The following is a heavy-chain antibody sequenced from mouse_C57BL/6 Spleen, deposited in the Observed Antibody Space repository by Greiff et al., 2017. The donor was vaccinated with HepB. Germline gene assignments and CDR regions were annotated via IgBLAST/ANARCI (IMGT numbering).Heavy chain of an antibody. J-gene: IGHJ2*01. CDR2: IDPSDSYT. Sequence: QVQLQQPGAELVMPGASVKLSCKASGYTFTSYWMHWVKQRPGQGLEWIGEIDPSDSYTNYNQKFKGKSTLTVDKSSSTAYMQLSSRTSEDSAVYYCAREGRRGYYFDYWGQGTTLTVSS. V-gene: IGHV1-69*01. CDR3: AREGRRGYYFDY. D-gene: IGHD2-14*01. CDR1: GYTFTSYW.